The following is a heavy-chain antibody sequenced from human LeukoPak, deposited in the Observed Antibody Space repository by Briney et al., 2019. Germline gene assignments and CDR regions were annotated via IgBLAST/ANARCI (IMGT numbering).Heavy chain of an antibody. CDR1: GFTFSSYG. CDR3: AGTDSIQLWLEGNDY. CDR2: IKQDGSEK. Sequence: PGGSLRLSCAASGFTFSSYGMHWVRQAPGKGLEWVANIKQDGSEKYYVDSVKGRFTISRDNAKNSLYLQMNSLRAEDTAVYYCAGTDSIQLWLEGNDYWGQGTLVTVSS. J-gene: IGHJ4*02. V-gene: IGHV3-7*01. D-gene: IGHD5-18*01.